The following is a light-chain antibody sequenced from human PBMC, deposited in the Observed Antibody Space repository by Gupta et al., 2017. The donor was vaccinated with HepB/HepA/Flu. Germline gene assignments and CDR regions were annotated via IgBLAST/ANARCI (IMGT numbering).Light chain of an antibody. CDR1: QSVSSSY. V-gene: IGKV3-20*01. CDR3: QQYGSPLT. CDR2: GAS. J-gene: IGKJ4*01. Sequence: EIVLTQSPGTLSLSPGARATISCRASQSVSSSYLAWYQQKPGQAPRLLIYGASSRATGIPDRFSGSGSGTDFTLTISRLEPEDFAVYYCQQYGSPLTFGGGTKVEIK.